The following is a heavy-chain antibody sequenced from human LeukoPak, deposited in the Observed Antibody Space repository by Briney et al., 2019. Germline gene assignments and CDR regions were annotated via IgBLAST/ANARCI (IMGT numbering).Heavy chain of an antibody. J-gene: IGHJ4*02. V-gene: IGHV1-2*02. D-gene: IGHD1-7*01. CDR1: GYTFTAHY. CDR3: ARDIDNWNYDPFDY. CDR2: INPDSGGT. Sequence: ASVKVSCKTSGYTFTAHYLHWVRQAPGQGLQWMGWINPDSGGTNYAQTFQGRVTMSSDTSVDTAYMELTSLTSDDSAVYYCARDIDNWNYDPFDYWGQGTLVTVSS.